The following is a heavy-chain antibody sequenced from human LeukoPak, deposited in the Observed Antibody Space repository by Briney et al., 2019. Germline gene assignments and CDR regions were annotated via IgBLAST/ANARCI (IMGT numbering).Heavy chain of an antibody. D-gene: IGHD1-26*01. V-gene: IGHV3-9*03. CDR3: AKGRSYSYTAHPFDY. CDR1: GFTFDDYA. J-gene: IGHJ4*02. Sequence: GRSLRLSCAASGFTFDDYAMHWVRQAPGKGLEWISGISWNSGSIGYVDSVKGRFTISRDSAKSSLYLQMNSLRAEDMAVYYRAKGRSYSYTAHPFDYWGQGTLVTVSS. CDR2: ISWNSGSI.